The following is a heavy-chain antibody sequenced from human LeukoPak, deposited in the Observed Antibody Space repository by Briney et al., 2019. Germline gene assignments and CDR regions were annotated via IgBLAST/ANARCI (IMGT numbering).Heavy chain of an antibody. J-gene: IGHJ3*01. CDR2: ISSNSDYI. CDR3: ARVAAKLGWEREVRDPFDV. D-gene: IGHD1-26*01. Sequence: GGSLRLSCAASGFTFSTYSMIWVRQAPERGLEWVSSISSNSDYICYIDSVKGRFTISRDNAKNSLYLQMNSLRAEDTAVYYCARVAAKLGWEREVRDPFDVWGQGTMVAVSS. CDR1: GFTFSTYS. V-gene: IGHV3-21*06.